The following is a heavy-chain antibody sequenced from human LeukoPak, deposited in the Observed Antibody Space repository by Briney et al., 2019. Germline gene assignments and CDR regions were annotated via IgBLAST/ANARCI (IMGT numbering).Heavy chain of an antibody. V-gene: IGHV3-15*01. J-gene: IGHJ4*02. CDR1: GFTFTNAG. Sequence: GGSLRLSCAASGFTFTNAGMSWVRQAPGKGLEWIGHIKSKADGETTDFAAPVKGRFTISRDDLKHTLYLQMDSLKTDDTAVYYCAKYDTFVNFDYWGQGTLVTVSS. D-gene: IGHD3-22*01. CDR3: AKYDTFVNFDY. CDR2: IKSKADGETT.